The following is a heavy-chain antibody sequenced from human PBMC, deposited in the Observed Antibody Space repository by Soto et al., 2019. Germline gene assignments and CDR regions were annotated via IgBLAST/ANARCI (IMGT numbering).Heavy chain of an antibody. CDR1: GGTFSSYA. Sequence: QVQLVQSGAEVKKPGSSVKVSCKASGGTFSSYAISWVRQAPGQGLEWMGGIIPIFGTANDAQKFQCRVTITADESPSTAYMELRSLRSEDTAVYYCARVGAAPHKALVRYYCYGMDVWGQGTTVTVSS. CDR2: IIPIFGTA. D-gene: IGHD3-9*01. V-gene: IGHV1-69*01. J-gene: IGHJ6*02. CDR3: ARVGAAPHKALVRYYCYGMDV.